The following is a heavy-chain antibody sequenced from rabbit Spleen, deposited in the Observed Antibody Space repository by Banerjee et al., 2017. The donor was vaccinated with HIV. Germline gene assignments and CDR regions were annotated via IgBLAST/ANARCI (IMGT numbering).Heavy chain of an antibody. D-gene: IGHD8-1*01. J-gene: IGHJ6*01. Sequence: QSLEESGGDLVKPEGSLTLTCKASGFSFSSSYYMCWVRQAPGKGLEWVACAYAGSSGTTYYASWAKGRFTISKTSSTTVTLQMTSLTVADTATYFCARDTGSSFSTYGMDLWGPGTLVTVS. CDR3: ARDTGSSFSTYGMDL. CDR2: AYAGSSGTT. V-gene: IGHV1S40*01. CDR1: GFSFSSSYY.